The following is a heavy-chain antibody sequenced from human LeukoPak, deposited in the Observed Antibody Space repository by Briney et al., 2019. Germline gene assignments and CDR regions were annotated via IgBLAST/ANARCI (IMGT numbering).Heavy chain of an antibody. CDR2: INQDESER. D-gene: IGHD6-19*01. V-gene: IGHV3-7*03. CDR3: AKKIQQWLVHDAFDI. J-gene: IGHJ3*02. CDR1: GFIFSRYW. Sequence: GGSLRLSCATSGFIFSRYWMSWVRQAPGKGLEWVANINQDESERNYVDSVKGRFTISRDNAKNTLYLQMNSLRAEDTAIYYCAKKIQQWLVHDAFDIWGQGTMVTVSS.